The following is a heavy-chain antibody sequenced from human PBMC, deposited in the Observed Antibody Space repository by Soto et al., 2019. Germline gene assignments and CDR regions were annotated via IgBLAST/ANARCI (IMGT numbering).Heavy chain of an antibody. CDR2: ISGSGGST. V-gene: IGHV3-23*01. J-gene: IGHJ4*02. CDR3: AKDERDCSSTSCYQSFDY. D-gene: IGHD2-2*01. CDR1: GFTFSSYA. Sequence: GGSLRLSCAASGFTFSSYAMSWVRQAPGKGLEWVSAISGSGGSTYYADSVKGRFTISRDNSKNTLYLQMNSLRAEDTAVYYCAKDERDCSSTSCYQSFDYWGQGTLVSVSS.